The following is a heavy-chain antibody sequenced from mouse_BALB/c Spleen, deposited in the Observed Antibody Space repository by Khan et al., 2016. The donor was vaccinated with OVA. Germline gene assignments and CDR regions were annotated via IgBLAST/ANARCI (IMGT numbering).Heavy chain of an antibody. CDR2: ISYSDVT. Sequence: QLEESGPGLVKPSQSLSLTCTVTGYSITSGYAWNWIRQFPGNKLEWMGYISYSDVTNYNPSLKSRISITRDTSKNEFFLQLNSVTTEDTATYYCARGNYYGHYFDYWGQGTTLTVSS. D-gene: IGHD1-1*01. CDR3: ARGNYYGHYFDY. J-gene: IGHJ2*01. CDR1: GYSITSGYA. V-gene: IGHV3-2*02.